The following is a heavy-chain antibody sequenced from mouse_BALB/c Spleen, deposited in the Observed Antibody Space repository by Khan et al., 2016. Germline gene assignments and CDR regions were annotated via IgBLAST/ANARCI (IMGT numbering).Heavy chain of an antibody. CDR3: VRHYYGIRGNCFAY. D-gene: IGHD1-1*01. Sequence: QIQLVQSGPELKKPGETVKISCKAAGYSLRNYGMNWVKQAPGKGLKWMGWINTYTGEPTYDDDFKGRFAFSLETSANTAYLQINNLKNEDMATYFFVRHYYGIRGNCFAYWGQGTTLTVSS. J-gene: IGHJ2*01. CDR1: GYSLRNYG. V-gene: IGHV9-1*02. CDR2: INTYTGEP.